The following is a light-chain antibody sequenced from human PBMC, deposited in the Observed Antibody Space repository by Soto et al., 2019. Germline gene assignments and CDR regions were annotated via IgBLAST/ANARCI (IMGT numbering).Light chain of an antibody. J-gene: IGKJ4*01. Sequence: EIVLTQSPATLSLSPGERATLSCRASQSVSSNLAWYLQKPGQAPRLLIYDASSRATGIPVRFSGSGSGTDFTLTISSPEPEDFAVYYCQQYNQWPHPFGGGTKVDI. CDR1: QSVSSN. CDR2: DAS. CDR3: QQYNQWPHP. V-gene: IGKV3-11*01.